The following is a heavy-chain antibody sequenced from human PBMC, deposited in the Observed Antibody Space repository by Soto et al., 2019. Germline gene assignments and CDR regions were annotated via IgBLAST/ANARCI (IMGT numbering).Heavy chain of an antibody. V-gene: IGHV3-23*01. J-gene: IGHJ3*01. Sequence: GGSLRLACAASGVTLSIFVMNGVRQAPGKGLEWVSTVSPGGDVSHYTDSVKGRFTISRDNSRRTLHLQMDSLRAEDAAVYFCVRRAITATTNWGALDVWGQATVVTVSS. D-gene: IGHD1-20*01. CDR2: VSPGGDVS. CDR3: VRRAITATTNWGALDV. CDR1: GVTLSIFV.